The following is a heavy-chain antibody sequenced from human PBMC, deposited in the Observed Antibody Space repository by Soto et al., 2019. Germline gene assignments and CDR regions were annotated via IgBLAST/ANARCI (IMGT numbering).Heavy chain of an antibody. V-gene: IGHV3-30*18. CDR1: GFTFSSYG. J-gene: IGHJ5*02. CDR2: ISYDGSNK. Sequence: QVQLVESGGGVVQPGRSLRLSCAASGFTFSSYGMHWVRQAPGQGLEWVAVISYDGSNKYYADSVKGRFTISRDNSKNTLYLQMNSLRAEDTAVYYCAKADGEEYQLLDDPWGQGTLVTVSS. D-gene: IGHD2-2*01. CDR3: AKADGEEYQLLDDP.